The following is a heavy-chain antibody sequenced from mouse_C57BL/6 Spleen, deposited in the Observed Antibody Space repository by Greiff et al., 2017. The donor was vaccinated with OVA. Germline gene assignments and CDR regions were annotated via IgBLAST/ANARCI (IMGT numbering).Heavy chain of an antibody. J-gene: IGHJ2*01. V-gene: IGHV1-5*01. CDR3: TRSGTVVATRGYYFDY. CDR2: IYPGNSDT. CDR1: GYTFTSYW. Sequence: EVQLQQSGTVLARPGASVKMSCKTSGYTFTSYWMHWVKQRPGQGLEWIGAIYPGNSDTSYNQKFKGKAKLTAVTSASTAYMELSSLTNEDSAVYYCTRSGTVVATRGYYFDYWGQGTTLTVSS. D-gene: IGHD1-1*01.